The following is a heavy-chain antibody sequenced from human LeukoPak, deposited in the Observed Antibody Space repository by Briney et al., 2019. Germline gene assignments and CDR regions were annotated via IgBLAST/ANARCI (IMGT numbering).Heavy chain of an antibody. Sequence: ASVKVSCKASGYTFTSYGITWVRQAPGQGLEWMGWISSYNGNTNYAQKLQGRVTMITDTSTSTAYMELRSLRSDDTAVYYCARVGGDILTGYYPSRHFDYWGQGTLVTVSS. J-gene: IGHJ4*02. D-gene: IGHD3-9*01. CDR2: ISSYNGNT. CDR1: GYTFTSYG. V-gene: IGHV1-18*01. CDR3: ARVGGDILTGYYPSRHFDY.